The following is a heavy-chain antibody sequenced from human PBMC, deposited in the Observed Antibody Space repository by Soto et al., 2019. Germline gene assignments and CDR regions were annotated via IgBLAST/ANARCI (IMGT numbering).Heavy chain of an antibody. D-gene: IGHD3-9*01. Sequence: ASVKVSCKVSGYTLTELSMHWVRQAPGKGLEWMGGFDPEDGETIYAQKFQGRVTMTEDTSTDTAYMELSSLRSEDTAVYYCSTTKTGSPLYHFDYWSQGSLVPVSS. J-gene: IGHJ4*02. CDR3: STTKTGSPLYHFDY. CDR1: GYTLTELS. V-gene: IGHV1-24*01. CDR2: FDPEDGET.